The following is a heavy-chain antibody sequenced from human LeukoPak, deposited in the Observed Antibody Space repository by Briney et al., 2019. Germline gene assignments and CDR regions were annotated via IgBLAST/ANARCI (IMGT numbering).Heavy chain of an antibody. CDR2: ISGSGGST. Sequence: SGGSLRLSCAASGFTFSDYAMNWVRQAPGKGLEWVSTISGSGGSTYYAGSVKGRFTISRDNSKNTLYLQTNSLRAEDTAVYYCAKLHNLNSDYWGQGTLVTVSS. D-gene: IGHD1-14*01. J-gene: IGHJ4*02. V-gene: IGHV3-23*01. CDR3: AKLHNLNSDY. CDR1: GFTFSDYA.